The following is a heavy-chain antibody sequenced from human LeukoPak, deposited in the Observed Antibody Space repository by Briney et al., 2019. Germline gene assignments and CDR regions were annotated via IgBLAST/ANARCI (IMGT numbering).Heavy chain of an antibody. CDR1: GFTFSSYG. J-gene: IGHJ4*02. Sequence: GGSLRLSCAASGFTFSSYGMHWVRQAPGKGLEWVAVISYDGSNKYYADSVKGRFTISRDNSKNTLYLRMNSLRAEDTAVYYCAKGGSSGWPHFDYWGQGTLVTVSS. V-gene: IGHV3-30*18. CDR3: AKGGSSGWPHFDY. CDR2: ISYDGSNK. D-gene: IGHD6-19*01.